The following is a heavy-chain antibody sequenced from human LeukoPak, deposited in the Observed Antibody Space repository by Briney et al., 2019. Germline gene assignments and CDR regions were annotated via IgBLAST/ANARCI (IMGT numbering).Heavy chain of an antibody. CDR2: IWYDGSNK. J-gene: IGHJ4*02. D-gene: IGHD4-17*01. Sequence: PGGSLRLSCAASGFTFSSYGMHWVRQAPGKGLEWVAVIWYDGSNKYYADSVKGRFTISRDNSKNTLYLQMNSLRAEDTAVYYCARELYGDQGGYWGQGTLVAVSS. CDR3: ARELYGDQGGY. V-gene: IGHV3-33*01. CDR1: GFTFSSYG.